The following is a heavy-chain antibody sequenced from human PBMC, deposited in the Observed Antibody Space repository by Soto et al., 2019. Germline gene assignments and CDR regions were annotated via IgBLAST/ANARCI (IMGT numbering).Heavy chain of an antibody. CDR1: GFNFSSSW. V-gene: IGHV3-74*01. Sequence: GGSPRLSCADSGFNFSSSWMHWVRQAPGKGLGWVSRINSDGSSTSYADSVKGRFTISRDNAKNTLYLQMNSLRAEDTAVYYCARGRRYCSGGSCYSVSFTLGDPWGQGTLVTVSS. D-gene: IGHD2-15*01. CDR3: ARGRRYCSGGSCYSVSFTLGDP. CDR2: INSDGSST. J-gene: IGHJ5*02.